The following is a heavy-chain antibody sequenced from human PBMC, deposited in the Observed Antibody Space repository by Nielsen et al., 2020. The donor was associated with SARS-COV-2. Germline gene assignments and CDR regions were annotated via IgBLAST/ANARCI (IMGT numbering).Heavy chain of an antibody. CDR3: ARDHVLVPAATPDY. D-gene: IGHD2-2*02. J-gene: IGHJ4*02. CDR1: GFTFSSYW. CDR2: IKQDGSEK. Sequence: GESLKISCAASGFTFSSYWMSWVRQAPGKGLEWVANIKQDGSEKYYVDSVKGRFTISRDNAKNSLYLQMNSLRAEDTAVYYCARDHVLVPAATPDYWGQGTLVTVSS. V-gene: IGHV3-7*03.